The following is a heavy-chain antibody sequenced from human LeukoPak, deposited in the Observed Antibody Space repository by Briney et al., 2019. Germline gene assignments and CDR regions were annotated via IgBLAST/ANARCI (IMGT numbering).Heavy chain of an antibody. D-gene: IGHD3-22*01. J-gene: IGHJ4*02. CDR2: ISSSGSTI. CDR1: GFTFSSYE. CDR3: ARDNEPDYYDSSGYDY. Sequence: PGGSPRLSCAASGFTFSSYEMNWVRQAPGKGLEWVSYISSSGSTIYYADSVKGRFTISRDNAKNSLYLQLNSLRADDTAVYYCARDNEPDYYDSSGYDYWGQGTLVTVSS. V-gene: IGHV3-48*03.